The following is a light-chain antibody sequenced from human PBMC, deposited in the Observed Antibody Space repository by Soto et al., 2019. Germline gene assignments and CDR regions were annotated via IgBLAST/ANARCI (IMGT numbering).Light chain of an antibody. Sequence: DVVMTQSPLSLPVTLGQPASISCRSSQSLVYSDGDTYLNWFRQRPGQSPRRLIYKVSNRDSGVPDRLSGSGSGSEFTLKITRVEAEDVGIYYCMQGTHWPITLGQGTRLEIK. CDR3: MQGTHWPIT. J-gene: IGKJ5*01. V-gene: IGKV2-30*01. CDR2: KVS. CDR1: QSLVYSDGDTY.